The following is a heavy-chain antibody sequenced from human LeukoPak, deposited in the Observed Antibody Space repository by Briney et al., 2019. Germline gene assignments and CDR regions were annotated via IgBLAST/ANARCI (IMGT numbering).Heavy chain of an antibody. CDR1: GGTFSSYA. Sequence: ASVKVSCKASGGTFSSYAISWVRQAPGQGLEWMGWINPNSGATNYAQKFQGRVTMTRDTSISTAYMELHRLRSDDTAVYYCARVPYYYDSSGYSIPPAIFDYWGQGTLVTVSS. D-gene: IGHD3-22*01. J-gene: IGHJ4*02. CDR3: ARVPYYYDSSGYSIPPAIFDY. CDR2: INPNSGAT. V-gene: IGHV1-2*02.